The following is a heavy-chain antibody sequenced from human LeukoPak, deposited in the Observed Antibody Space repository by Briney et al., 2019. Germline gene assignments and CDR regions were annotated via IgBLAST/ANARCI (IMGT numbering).Heavy chain of an antibody. CDR3: ARGLTTVTFDC. CDR2: INPNSGAT. CDR1: GYTFTGSY. Sequence: ASVKVSCKASGYTFTGSYLHWVRQAPGQGLEWMGWINPNSGATNFARQFHGKVTMTRDTSISTANMELSRLRSDDTAVYHCARGLTTVTFDCWGQGTLVTVSS. D-gene: IGHD4-17*01. J-gene: IGHJ4*02. V-gene: IGHV1-2*02.